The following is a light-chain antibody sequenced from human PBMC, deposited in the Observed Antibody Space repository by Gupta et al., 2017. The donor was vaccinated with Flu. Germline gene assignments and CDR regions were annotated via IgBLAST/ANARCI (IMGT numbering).Light chain of an antibody. Sequence: DIQMTPSPSSLSVFVADRVTVTCRASQSISSYLNWYQQKPGKAPKLLIYAASSLQSGVPSRFSGSGSGTDFTLTISSLQPEDFATYYCQQSYSTPGTFGQGTKVEIK. CDR3: QQSYSTPGT. J-gene: IGKJ1*01. V-gene: IGKV1-39*01. CDR2: AAS. CDR1: QSISSY.